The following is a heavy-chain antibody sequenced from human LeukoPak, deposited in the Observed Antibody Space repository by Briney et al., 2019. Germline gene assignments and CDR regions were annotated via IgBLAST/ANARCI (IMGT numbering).Heavy chain of an antibody. Sequence: ASVKVSCKASGYTFTGYYMHWVRQAPGQGLEGMRRINPNSGGTNYAQKFQGRATMTRDTSISTAYMELSRLRSDDTAVYYCALAGSGSYYLMRAFDYWGQGTLVTVSS. J-gene: IGHJ4*02. CDR1: GYTFTGYY. D-gene: IGHD1-26*01. V-gene: IGHV1-2*06. CDR2: INPNSGGT. CDR3: ALAGSGSYYLMRAFDY.